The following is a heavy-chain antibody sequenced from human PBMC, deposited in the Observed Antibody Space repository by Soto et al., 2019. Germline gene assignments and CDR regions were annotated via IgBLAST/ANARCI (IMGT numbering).Heavy chain of an antibody. CDR2: ISGIGGSGRTT. J-gene: IGHJ4*02. Sequence: SLRLSCAASGFTFSSYAMSWVRQAPGKGLEWVSAISGIGGSGRTTYYADSVKGRFTISRDNSNNTLFLQMNSLRAEDTAVYYCAKSRYSDSSGDFYDYWGQGXLVTVSS. D-gene: IGHD3-22*01. CDR3: AKSRYSDSSGDFYDY. CDR1: GFTFSSYA. V-gene: IGHV3-23*01.